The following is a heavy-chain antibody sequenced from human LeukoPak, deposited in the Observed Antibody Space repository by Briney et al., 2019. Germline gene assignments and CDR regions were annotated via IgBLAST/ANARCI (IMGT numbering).Heavy chain of an antibody. V-gene: IGHV3-30*02. CDR2: IRYDGSNK. J-gene: IGHJ4*02. CDR3: AKDTAYSSGSFPDY. Sequence: GGSLRLSCAASGFTFSSYGMHWVSQAPGKGLEGVAFIRYDGSNKYYADSVKGRFTISRDNSKNTLYLQMYSLRAEDTAVYYCAKDTAYSSGSFPDYRGQGTPVTVSS. D-gene: IGHD3-10*01. CDR1: GFTFSSYG.